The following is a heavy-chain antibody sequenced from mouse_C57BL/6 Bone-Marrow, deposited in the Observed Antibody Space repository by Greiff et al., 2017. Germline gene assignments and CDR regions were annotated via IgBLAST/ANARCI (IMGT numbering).Heavy chain of an antibody. D-gene: IGHD1-1*01. Sequence: EVMLVESGGGLVQPGGSLKLSCAASGFTFSDYYMYWVRQTPEKRLEWVAYISNGGGSTYYPDTVKGRFTISRDNAKNTLYLQLSRLKSEDTAMYYCARHNYYGSSYDAMDYWGQGTSVTVSA. CDR3: ARHNYYGSSYDAMDY. CDR1: GFTFSDYY. V-gene: IGHV5-12*01. CDR2: ISNGGGST. J-gene: IGHJ4*01.